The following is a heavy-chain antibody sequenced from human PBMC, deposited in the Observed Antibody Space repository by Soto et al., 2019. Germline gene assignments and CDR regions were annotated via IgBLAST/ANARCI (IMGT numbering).Heavy chain of an antibody. D-gene: IGHD6-19*01. CDR1: GYTFTSYY. Sequence: ASVKVSCKASGYTFTSYYMHWVRQAPGHGLEWMGIINPSGGSTSYAQKFQGRVTMTRDTSTSTVYMELSSLRSEDTAVYYCARPGIAVAGRYYYYGMDVWGQGTTVTVS. J-gene: IGHJ6*02. CDR3: ARPGIAVAGRYYYYGMDV. V-gene: IGHV1-46*01. CDR2: INPSGGST.